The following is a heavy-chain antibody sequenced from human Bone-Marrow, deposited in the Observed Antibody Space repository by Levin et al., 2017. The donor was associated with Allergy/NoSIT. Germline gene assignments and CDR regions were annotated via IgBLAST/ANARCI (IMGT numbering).Heavy chain of an antibody. CDR3: ARGGRYSSSWYPVNFDY. Sequence: ASVKVSCKASGYTFTSYDINWVRQATGQGLEWMGWMNPNSGNTGYAQKFQGRVTMTRNTSISTAYMELSSLRSEDTAVYYCARGGRYSSSWYPVNFDYWGQGTLVTVSS. J-gene: IGHJ4*02. V-gene: IGHV1-8*01. CDR1: GYTFTSYD. D-gene: IGHD6-13*01. CDR2: MNPNSGNT.